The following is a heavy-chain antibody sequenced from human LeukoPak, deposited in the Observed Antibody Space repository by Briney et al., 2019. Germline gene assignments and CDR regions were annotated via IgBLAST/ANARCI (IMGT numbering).Heavy chain of an antibody. D-gene: IGHD1-26*01. Sequence: GGSLRLSCAASGFTFSSYGMHWVRQAPGKGVEGVAVIWYDGSNKYYADSVKGRFTISRDNSKNTLYLQMNSLRAEDTAVYYCAKVISLGGSYAGDAFDIWGQGTMVTVSS. J-gene: IGHJ3*02. CDR3: AKVISLGGSYAGDAFDI. CDR2: IWYDGSNK. V-gene: IGHV3-33*03. CDR1: GFTFSSYG.